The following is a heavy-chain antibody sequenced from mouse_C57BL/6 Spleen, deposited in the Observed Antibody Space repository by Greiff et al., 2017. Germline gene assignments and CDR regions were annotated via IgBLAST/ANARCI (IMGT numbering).Heavy chain of an antibody. Sequence: QVQLQQSGAELVRPGTSVTVSCKASGYAFTNYLIEWVKQRPGQGLEWIGVINPGSGGTNYNEKFKGKATLTADKSSITAYMQLSSLTSEDSAVYFCARSSTTVVATRSYFDYWGQGTTLTVSS. CDR2: INPGSGGT. CDR1: GYAFTNYL. CDR3: ARSSTTVVATRSYFDY. J-gene: IGHJ2*01. D-gene: IGHD1-1*01. V-gene: IGHV1-54*01.